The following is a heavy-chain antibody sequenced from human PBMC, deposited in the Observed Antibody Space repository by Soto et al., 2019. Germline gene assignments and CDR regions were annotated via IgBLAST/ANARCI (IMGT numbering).Heavy chain of an antibody. CDR2: ISYDGSNK. V-gene: IGHV3-30-3*01. CDR3: ARGRYEAAYFDY. CDR1: GFTFSSYA. J-gene: IGHJ4*02. Sequence: QVQLVESGGGVVQPGRSLRLSCAASGFTFSSYAMHWVRQAPGKGLEWVAVISYDGSNKYYADSVKGRFTISRDNSKNTLYLQMNSLSAEDTAVYYCARGRYEAAYFDYWGQGTLVTVSS. D-gene: IGHD2-15*01.